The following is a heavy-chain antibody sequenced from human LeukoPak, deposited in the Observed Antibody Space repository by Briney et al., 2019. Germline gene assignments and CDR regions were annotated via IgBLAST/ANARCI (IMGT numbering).Heavy chain of an antibody. V-gene: IGHV3-23*01. CDR3: AKSVVVITFRFDD. CDR2: INGGGGNT. J-gene: IGHJ4*02. CDR1: GFTFSSYA. D-gene: IGHD2-15*01. Sequence: GGSLRLSCAASGFTFSSYAMSWVRQAPRKGLEWDSAINGGGGNTYYADSVKGRFTISRDNSKNMVYLQMNTLRADDTAVYYCAKSVVVITFRFDDWGQGALVTVSS.